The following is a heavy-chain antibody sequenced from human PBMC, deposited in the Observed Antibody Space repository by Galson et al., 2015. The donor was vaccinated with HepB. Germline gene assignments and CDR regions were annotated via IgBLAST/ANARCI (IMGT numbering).Heavy chain of an antibody. CDR1: GDSVSNNNAA. D-gene: IGHD1-14*01. V-gene: IGHV6-1*01. CDR2: TYYRAKWYN. Sequence: CAISGDSVSNNNAAWYWIRQFPSRGLEWLGRTYYRAKWYNDYAPSVRSRITISPDTSKNHFSLHLNSVTPEDTAVYYCARVGGTIYYYAMDVWGQGTTVTVSS. CDR3: ARVGGTIYYYAMDV. J-gene: IGHJ6*02.